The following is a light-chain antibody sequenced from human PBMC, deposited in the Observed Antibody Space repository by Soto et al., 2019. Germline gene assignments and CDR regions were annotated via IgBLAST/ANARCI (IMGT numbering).Light chain of an antibody. CDR1: QSVTSY. V-gene: IGKV3-11*01. CDR2: DAS. Sequence: ILLTQSPATLSLSSREKATLSCRASQSVTSYLAWYQQKPGQAPRLLIYDASNRATGIPARFSGSGSGTDLTLTTSSLEPEDFAVYYCQQRSNWPITFGQGTRLEIK. J-gene: IGKJ5*01. CDR3: QQRSNWPIT.